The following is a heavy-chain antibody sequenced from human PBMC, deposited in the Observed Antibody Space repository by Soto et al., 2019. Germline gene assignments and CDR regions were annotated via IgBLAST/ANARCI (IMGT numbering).Heavy chain of an antibody. CDR2: IYYSGTT. J-gene: IGHJ4*02. Sequence: SETLSLTCTVSGGSISSAAYCWSWIRQSPDKGLEWIGHIYYSGTTYNNPSLKSRVTISADTSKNQFSLKLSSVTAADTAVYYCARASVVAGTLIYYWGQGNLVTVSS. D-gene: IGHD2-15*01. CDR3: ARASVVAGTLIYY. CDR1: GGSISSAAYC. V-gene: IGHV4-30-4*01.